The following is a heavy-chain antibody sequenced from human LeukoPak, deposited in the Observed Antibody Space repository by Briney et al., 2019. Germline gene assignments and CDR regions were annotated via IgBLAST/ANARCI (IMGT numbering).Heavy chain of an antibody. J-gene: IGHJ4*02. CDR1: GGSISSGGYY. CDR2: IYYSGST. V-gene: IGHV4-31*03. Sequence: PSQTPSLTCTVSGGSISSGGYYWSWIRQHPGKGLEWIGYIYYSGSTYYNPSLKSRVTISVDTSKNQFSLKLSSVTAADTAVYYCARMEGYYDFWGGYSKYYFDYWGQGTLVTVSS. D-gene: IGHD3-3*01. CDR3: ARMEGYYDFWGGYSKYYFDY.